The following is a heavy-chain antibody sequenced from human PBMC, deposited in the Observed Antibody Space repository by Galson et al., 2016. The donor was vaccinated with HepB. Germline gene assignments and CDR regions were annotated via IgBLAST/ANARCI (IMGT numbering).Heavy chain of an antibody. CDR3: AREEGYINGFNWFDP. CDR1: GYTFTNYW. D-gene: IGHD5-18*01. V-gene: IGHV5-10-1*01. Sequence: QSGAEVKKSGESLRISCKGSGYTFTNYWITWVRQRPGNGLEWMGRIDPSDSYTKYSPSFQGHVTISADKSINTAYMQWSSLEASDTAIYYCAREEGYINGFNWFDPWGQGTLVTVSS. CDR2: IDPSDSYT. J-gene: IGHJ5*02.